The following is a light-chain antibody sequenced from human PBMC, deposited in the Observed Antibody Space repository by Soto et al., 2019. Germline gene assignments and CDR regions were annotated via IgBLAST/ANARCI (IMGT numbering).Light chain of an antibody. CDR1: QSISTF. CDR2: NTS. CDR3: QHRYDWPLT. V-gene: IGKV3-11*01. Sequence: EIVLTQSPATLSLSPGESVTLSCRASQSISTFLGWYQQKPGQAPRLLIYNTSKRATGIPARFSGSGFVTDFTLTISSLEPEDFAVYYCQHRYDWPLTFGGGTKVEIK. J-gene: IGKJ4*01.